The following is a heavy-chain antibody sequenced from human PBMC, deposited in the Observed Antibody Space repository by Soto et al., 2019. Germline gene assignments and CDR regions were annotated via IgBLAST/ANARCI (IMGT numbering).Heavy chain of an antibody. D-gene: IGHD1-26*01. CDR3: AKGGTYSGSYYTYYYYMDV. Sequence: GGSLRLSCAASGFTFSSYAMSWVRQAPGKGLEWVSAISGRGGSTYYADSVKGRFTISRDNSKTTLYLQMNSLRAEDTAVYYCAKGGTYSGSYYTYYYYMDVWGKGTTVTVSS. J-gene: IGHJ6*03. CDR2: ISGRGGST. CDR1: GFTFSSYA. V-gene: IGHV3-23*01.